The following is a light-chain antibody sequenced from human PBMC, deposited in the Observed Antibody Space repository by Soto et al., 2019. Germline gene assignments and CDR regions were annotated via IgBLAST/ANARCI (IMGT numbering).Light chain of an antibody. CDR1: SSDVGAYNS. J-gene: IGLJ1*01. Sequence: ALTQPASVSGSPGQSIAISCTGTSSDVGAYNSVSWYQQYPGKAPKLMIHDVSNRPSGVSDRFSGSKSGNTASLTISGLQAEDEADCYCSSYTSSNSYVFGSGTKVTVL. CDR3: SSYTSSNSYV. V-gene: IGLV2-14*01. CDR2: DVS.